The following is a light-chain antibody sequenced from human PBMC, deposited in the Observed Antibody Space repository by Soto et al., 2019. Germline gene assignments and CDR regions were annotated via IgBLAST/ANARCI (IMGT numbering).Light chain of an antibody. Sequence: EIVLTQSPATLSLSPGERATLSCRASQSFSSYLAWYQQKPGQAPRLLIYDASKRATGIPARFSGRGSGTDFYLTISSLEPEDFAVYYCQKRSNWPPVITFGQGTRLEIK. CDR1: QSFSSY. V-gene: IGKV3-11*01. CDR3: QKRSNWPPVIT. J-gene: IGKJ5*01. CDR2: DAS.